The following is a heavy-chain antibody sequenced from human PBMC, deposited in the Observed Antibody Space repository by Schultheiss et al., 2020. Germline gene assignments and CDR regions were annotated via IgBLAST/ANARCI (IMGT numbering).Heavy chain of an antibody. D-gene: IGHD2-21*01. CDR1: GFTFSSYG. CDR3: ASAIEVSTGLDY. J-gene: IGHJ4*02. V-gene: IGHV3-64*04. Sequence: GGSLRLSCAASGFTFSSYGMHWVRQAPGKGLEYVSAISSNGGSTYYADSVKGRFTISRDNSKNTLYLQMNSLRADDTAVYYCASAIEVSTGLDYWGQGILVTVSS. CDR2: ISSNGGST.